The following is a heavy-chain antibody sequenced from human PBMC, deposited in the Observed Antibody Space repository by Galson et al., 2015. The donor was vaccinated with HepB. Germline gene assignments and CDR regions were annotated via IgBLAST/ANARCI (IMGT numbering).Heavy chain of an antibody. V-gene: IGHV5-10-1*01. CDR2: IDPSDSYT. CDR1: GYSFTSYW. J-gene: IGHJ6*02. CDR3: ARGRGAVAGTPYYYYGMDV. Sequence: QSGAEVKKPGESLRISCKGSGYSFTSYWISWVRQVPGKGLEWMGRIDPSDSYTNYSPSFQGHVTISADKSISTAYLQWSSLKASDTAMYYCARGRGAVAGTPYYYYGMDVWGQGTTVTVSS. D-gene: IGHD6-19*01.